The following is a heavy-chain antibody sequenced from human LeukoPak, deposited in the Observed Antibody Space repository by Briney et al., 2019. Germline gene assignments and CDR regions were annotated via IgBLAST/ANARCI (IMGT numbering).Heavy chain of an antibody. J-gene: IGHJ6*04. CDR3: AELGITMIGGV. D-gene: IGHD3-10*02. V-gene: IGHV3-23*01. CDR1: GFAFRSYA. CDR2: ISGDAGNT. Sequence: GGSLRLSCAASGFAFRSYAMSWVRQAPGKGLEWVSGISGDAGNTDYADSVEGRFTISRDNSKNTVTLQMNSLRVEDSALYYCAELGITMIGGVWGKGTTVTISS.